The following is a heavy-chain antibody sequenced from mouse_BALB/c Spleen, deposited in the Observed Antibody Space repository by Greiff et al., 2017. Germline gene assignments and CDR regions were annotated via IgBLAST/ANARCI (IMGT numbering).Heavy chain of an antibody. CDR1: GYSFTGYF. CDR3: ARRSSYAMDY. CDR2: INPYNGDT. Sequence: EVQLQQSGPELVKPGASVKISCKASGYSFTGYFMNWVMQSHGKSLEWIGRINPYNGDTFYNQKFKGKATLTSDKSSSTAYMELSSLTSEDSAVYYCARRSSYAMDYWGQGTSVTVSS. J-gene: IGHJ4*01. D-gene: IGHD1-1*01. V-gene: IGHV1-20*01.